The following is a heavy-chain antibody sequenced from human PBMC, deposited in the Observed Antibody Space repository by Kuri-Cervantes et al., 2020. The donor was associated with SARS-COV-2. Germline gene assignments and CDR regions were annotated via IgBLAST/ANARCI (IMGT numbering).Heavy chain of an antibody. CDR2: FDTEDGET. V-gene: IGHV1-24*01. CDR1: GYTLTELS. J-gene: IGHJ4*02. Sequence: ASVKVSCKASGYTLTELSMHWARQTPGKGLEWVGGFDTEDGETIYPQKFQGRVTMTTDTSTSTAYMELRSLRSDDTAVYYCARGAVGASAWGDYWGQGTLVTVSS. D-gene: IGHD1-26*01. CDR3: ARGAVGASAWGDY.